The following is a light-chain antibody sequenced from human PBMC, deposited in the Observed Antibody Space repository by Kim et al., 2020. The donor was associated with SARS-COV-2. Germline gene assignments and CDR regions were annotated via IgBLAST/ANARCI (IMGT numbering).Light chain of an antibody. CDR2: GKN. Sequence: SSELTQDPAVSVALGQTVRITCQGDSLRSYYASWYQQKPGQAPVLVFYGKNNRPSGIPERFSGSSSRNTASLTITATQAEDEADYYCNSRDSSGVVFGGGTRVTV. CDR3: NSRDSSGVV. CDR1: SLRSYY. J-gene: IGLJ2*01. V-gene: IGLV3-19*01.